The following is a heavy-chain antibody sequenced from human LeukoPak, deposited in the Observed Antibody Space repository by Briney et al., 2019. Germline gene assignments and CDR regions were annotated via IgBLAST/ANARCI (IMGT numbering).Heavy chain of an antibody. V-gene: IGHV4-38-2*02. D-gene: IGHD3-10*01. J-gene: IGHJ6*03. CDR3: ARPFYYYGSGNYYMDV. Sequence: SETLSLTCTVSGYSISSGYHWGWIRQPPGKGLEWIGSLYHTGDTYYNLSLRSRVTISVDTSKNQISLKLSSVTAADTAVYYCARPFYYYGSGNYYMDVWGKGTTVTISS. CDR2: LYHTGDT. CDR1: GYSISSGYH.